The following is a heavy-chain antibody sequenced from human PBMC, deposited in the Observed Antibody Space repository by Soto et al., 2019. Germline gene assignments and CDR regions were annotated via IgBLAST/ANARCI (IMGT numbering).Heavy chain of an antibody. D-gene: IGHD6-13*01. CDR2: IYTSGST. V-gene: IGHV4-61*02. Sequence: SETLSLTCTVSGGSISSGGYYWSWIRQPAGKGLEWIGRIYTSGSTNYNPSLKSRVTMSVDTSKNQFSLKLSSVTAADTAVYYCARDGPPGSSWSYNYYYYGMDVWGQGTTVTVSS. CDR3: ARDGPPGSSWSYNYYYYGMDV. CDR1: GGSISSGGYY. J-gene: IGHJ6*02.